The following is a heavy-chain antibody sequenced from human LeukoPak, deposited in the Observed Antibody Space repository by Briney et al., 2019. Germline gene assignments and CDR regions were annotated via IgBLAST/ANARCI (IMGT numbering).Heavy chain of an antibody. J-gene: IGHJ4*02. D-gene: IGHD6-13*01. V-gene: IGHV3-48*03. CDR2: ISSSGRTF. Sequence: PGGSLRLSCAASGFTFSSYEMNWVRQAPGKGLEWVSYISSSGRTFYYGDSVKGRFTISRDNGKNTLYLQMNSLRVEDTAVYYCARDSRVSSWFFDYWGQGALVTVSS. CDR1: GFTFSSYE. CDR3: ARDSRVSSWFFDY.